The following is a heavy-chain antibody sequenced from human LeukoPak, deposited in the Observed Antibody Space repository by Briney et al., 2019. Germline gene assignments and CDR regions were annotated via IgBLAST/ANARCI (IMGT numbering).Heavy chain of an antibody. V-gene: IGHV3-23*01. CDR2: ICGSGDST. J-gene: IGHJ4*02. CDR3: AKPLVSDYYDSSGYWGY. CDR1: GFTFSSYA. Sequence: GGSLRLSCAASGFTFSSYAMSWVRQAPGKGLEWVSAICGSGDSTYYSDSVKGRFTISRDNSKNTLYVQMNSLRAEDTAVYYCAKPLVSDYYDSSGYWGYWGQGTLVTASS. D-gene: IGHD3-22*01.